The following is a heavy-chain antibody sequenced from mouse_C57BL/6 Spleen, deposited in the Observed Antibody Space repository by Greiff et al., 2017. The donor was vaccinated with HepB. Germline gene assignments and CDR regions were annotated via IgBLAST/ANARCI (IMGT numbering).Heavy chain of an antibody. CDR1: GFTFTDYY. CDR2: IRNKANGYTT. D-gene: IGHD2-5*01. Sequence: EVMLVESGGGLVQPGGSLSLSCAASGFTFTDYYMSWVRQPPGKALEWLGFIRNKANGYTTEYSASVKGRFTISRDNSQSILYLQMNALRAEDSATYYCARYEGYSNFWYFDVWGTGTTVTVSS. J-gene: IGHJ1*03. V-gene: IGHV7-3*01. CDR3: ARYEGYSNFWYFDV.